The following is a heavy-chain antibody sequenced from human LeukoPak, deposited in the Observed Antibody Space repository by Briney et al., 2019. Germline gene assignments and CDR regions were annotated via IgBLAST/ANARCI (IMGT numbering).Heavy chain of an antibody. CDR3: ARVRCSGGSCPYYYYYYYMDV. CDR1: GGSISSYY. D-gene: IGHD2-15*01. CDR2: THYSGST. V-gene: IGHV4-59*12. J-gene: IGHJ6*03. Sequence: SETLSLTCTVSGGSISSYYWSWIRQPPGKGLEWIGSTHYSGSTYYSPSLQSRVTISIDTSKNQFSLKLRFVTAADTAVYYCARVRCSGGSCPYYYYYYYMDVWGKGTTVTVSS.